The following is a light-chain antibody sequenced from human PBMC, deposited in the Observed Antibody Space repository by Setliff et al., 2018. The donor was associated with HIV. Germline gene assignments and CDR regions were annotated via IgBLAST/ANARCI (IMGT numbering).Light chain of an antibody. J-gene: IGLJ1*01. CDR2: DVT. CDR1: SSDIGTYNY. V-gene: IGLV2-11*01. CDR3: CSYAGSYTYV. Sequence: QSVLTQPRSVSGSPGQSVTFSCTGSSSDIGTYNYVSWYQQHPGKAPKLMIYDVTRRPSGAPDRFSGSKSGNTASLTISGLQAEDEADYYCCSYAGSYTYVFGTGTKVTVL.